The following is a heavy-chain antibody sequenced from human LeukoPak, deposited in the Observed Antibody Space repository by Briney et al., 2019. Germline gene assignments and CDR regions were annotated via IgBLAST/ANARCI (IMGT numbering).Heavy chain of an antibody. CDR3: AKDSLREWIVGSTTRGVNDY. Sequence: SGGSLRLSCAASGFTFSNYAMRWVRQAPGKGLEWVAVILYDGSTKYYADSVKGRFTVSRDNSKNTLYLQMNSLRGEDTAVYYCAKDSLREWIVGSTTRGVNDYWGQGTLVTVSS. CDR2: ILYDGSTK. CDR1: GFTFSNYA. D-gene: IGHD1-26*01. J-gene: IGHJ4*02. V-gene: IGHV3-30*04.